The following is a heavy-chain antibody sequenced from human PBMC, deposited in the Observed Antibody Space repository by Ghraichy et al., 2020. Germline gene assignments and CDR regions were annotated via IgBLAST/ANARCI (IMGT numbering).Heavy chain of an antibody. CDR3: ARERVTWSGAHRGMDI. CDR2: IYYSGNT. V-gene: IGHV4-30-4*01. CDR1: GGSISSGDYY. D-gene: IGHD3-3*01. Sequence: SETLSLTCTVSGGSISSGDYYWSWIRQPPGKGLEWIGYIYYSGNTYNNPSLKSRVTLSVDPSKNQFSLKLSSVTAADTAVYYCARERVTWSGAHRGMDIWGEGTTVTVSS. J-gene: IGHJ6*04.